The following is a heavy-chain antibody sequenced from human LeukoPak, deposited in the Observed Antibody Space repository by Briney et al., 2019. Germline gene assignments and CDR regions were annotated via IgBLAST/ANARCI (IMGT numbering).Heavy chain of an antibody. CDR1: GFTFSSYE. V-gene: IGHV3-48*03. Sequence: GGSLRLSCAASGFTFSSYEMNWVRQAPGKGLEWVSYISSSGSTIYYADSVKGRFTISRDNAKNSLYLQMNSLRAEDTAVYYCAREGSTSCYPCVGLYYYYGMDVWGQGTTVTVSS. CDR2: ISSSGSTI. D-gene: IGHD2-2*01. J-gene: IGHJ6*02. CDR3: AREGSTSCYPCVGLYYYYGMDV.